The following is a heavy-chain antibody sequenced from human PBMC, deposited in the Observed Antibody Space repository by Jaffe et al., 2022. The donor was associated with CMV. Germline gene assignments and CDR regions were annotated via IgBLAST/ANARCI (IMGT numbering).Heavy chain of an antibody. Sequence: QVQLVQSGAEVKKPGASVKVSCKASGYTFTSYYMHWVRQAPGQGLEWMGIINPSGGSTSYAQKFQGRVTMTRDTSTSTVYMELSSLRSEDTAVYYCARDRCSGGSCHPYSSGNWFDPWGQGTLVTVSS. J-gene: IGHJ5*02. D-gene: IGHD2-15*01. CDR1: GYTFTSYY. CDR2: INPSGGST. V-gene: IGHV1-46*01. CDR3: ARDRCSGGSCHPYSSGNWFDP.